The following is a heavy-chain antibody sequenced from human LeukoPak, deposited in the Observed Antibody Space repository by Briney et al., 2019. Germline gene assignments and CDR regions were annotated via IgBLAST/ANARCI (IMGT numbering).Heavy chain of an antibody. V-gene: IGHV4-39*07. D-gene: IGHD2-21*01. J-gene: IGHJ1*01. Sequence: SETLSLTCTVSGGSISSSSYYWGWIRQPPGKGLEWIGEINHSGSTNYNPSLKSRVTISVDTSKNQFSLKLSSVTAADTAVYYCARGSLYSVRRPIQHWGQGTLVTVSS. CDR1: GGSISSSSYY. CDR2: INHSGST. CDR3: ARGSLYSVRRPIQH.